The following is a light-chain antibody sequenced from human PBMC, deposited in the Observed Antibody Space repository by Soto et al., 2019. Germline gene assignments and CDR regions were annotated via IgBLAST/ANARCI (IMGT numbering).Light chain of an antibody. CDR1: SSNIGSNT. J-gene: IGLJ3*02. Sequence: QSVLTQPPSASGAPGQRVTISCSGSSSNIGSNTVNWYQQFPGTAPRVLMYSNNQRPSGVPDRFSGSKTGTSVFLAISGLQSADEADYYCAAWDASLDGPVFGGGTQLTVL. V-gene: IGLV1-44*01. CDR2: SNN. CDR3: AAWDASLDGPV.